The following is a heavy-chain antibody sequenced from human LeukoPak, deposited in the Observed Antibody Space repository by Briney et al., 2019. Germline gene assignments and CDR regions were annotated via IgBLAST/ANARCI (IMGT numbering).Heavy chain of an antibody. D-gene: IGHD2/OR15-2a*01. CDR1: GFTFSSYW. CDR2: INTDGSST. V-gene: IGHV3-74*01. CDR3: ARDVYGRFDP. Sequence: PGGSLRLSCAASGFTFSSYWMHWVRHAPEKGLVWVSRINTDGSSTTYADSVEGRFTISRDNAKNTLFLQMNSLRAEDTAVYYCARDVYGRFDPGGQGTLVTVS. J-gene: IGHJ5*02.